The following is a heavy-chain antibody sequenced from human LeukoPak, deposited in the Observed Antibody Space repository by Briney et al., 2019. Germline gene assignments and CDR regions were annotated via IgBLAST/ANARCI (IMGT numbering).Heavy chain of an antibody. CDR3: ARVRTPLRDSSGSNFDY. J-gene: IGHJ4*02. V-gene: IGHV1-2*06. CDR2: INPNSGGT. CDR1: GYTFTGYY. D-gene: IGHD3-22*01. Sequence: ASVKVSCKASGYTFTGYYMHWVRQAPGQGLEWMGRINPNSGGTNYAQKFQGRVTMTRDTSISTAYMELSRLRSDDTAVYYCARVRTPLRDSSGSNFDYWGQGTLVTVSS.